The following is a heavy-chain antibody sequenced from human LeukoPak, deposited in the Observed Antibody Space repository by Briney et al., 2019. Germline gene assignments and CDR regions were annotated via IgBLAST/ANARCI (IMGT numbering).Heavy chain of an antibody. CDR1: GFTFDDYG. J-gene: IGHJ4*02. V-gene: IGHV3-20*04. CDR3: ARLSGPGSGWTTLDY. Sequence: GGSLRLSCAASGFTFDDYGMSWVRQAPGKGLEWVSGINWNGGSTGYTDSVKGRFTISRDTAKNSLYLQMNSLRAEDTALYYCARLSGPGSGWTTLDYWGQGTLVTVSS. D-gene: IGHD6-19*01. CDR2: INWNGGST.